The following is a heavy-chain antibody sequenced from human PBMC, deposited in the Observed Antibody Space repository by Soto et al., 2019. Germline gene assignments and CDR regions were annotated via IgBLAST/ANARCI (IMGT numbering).Heavy chain of an antibody. CDR3: ARSPPSSNVDTAMVTFDY. J-gene: IGHJ4*02. Sequence: QVQLQESGPGLVKPSETLSLTCTVSGGSISSYYWSWIRQPPGKGLEWIGYIYYSGSTNYNPSLKSRVTISVDTSKNQFSPKLSSVTAADTAVYYCARSPPSSNVDTAMVTFDYWGQGTLVTVSS. CDR1: GGSISSYY. D-gene: IGHD5-18*01. V-gene: IGHV4-59*01. CDR2: IYYSGST.